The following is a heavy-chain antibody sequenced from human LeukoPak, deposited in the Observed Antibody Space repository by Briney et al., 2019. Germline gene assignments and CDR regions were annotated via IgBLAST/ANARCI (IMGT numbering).Heavy chain of an antibody. J-gene: IGHJ6*03. CDR1: GGSISSSSYY. V-gene: IGHV4-39*01. D-gene: IGHD1-26*01. CDR3: ARTDRVYSGSYYVPFYYYYMDV. CDR2: IYYSGST. Sequence: SETLSLTCTVSGGSISSSSYYWGWIRQPPGKGLEWIGSIYYSGSTYYNPSLKSRVTISVDTSKNQFSLKLSSVTAADTAVYYCARTDRVYSGSYYVPFYYYYMDVWGKGTTVTVSS.